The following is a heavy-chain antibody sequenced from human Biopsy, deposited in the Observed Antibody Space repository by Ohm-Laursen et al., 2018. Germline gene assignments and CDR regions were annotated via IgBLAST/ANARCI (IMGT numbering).Heavy chain of an antibody. CDR3: ARDLPSSYYYAMDV. CDR1: GACMTSYY. CDR2: TYKGGNT. J-gene: IGHJ6*02. Sequence: SETLSVICTVSGACMTSYYWSWIRQPAGKGLEWIGHTYKGGNTNHNPSLKSRVSMSVDTSKNQLTLTLRSVTAADTAVYYCARDLPSSYYYAMDVWGQGTTVTVSS. V-gene: IGHV4-4*07.